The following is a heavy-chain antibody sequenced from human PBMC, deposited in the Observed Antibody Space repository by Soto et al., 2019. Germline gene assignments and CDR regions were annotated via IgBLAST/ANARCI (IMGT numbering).Heavy chain of an antibody. J-gene: IGHJ4*02. D-gene: IGHD5-12*01. CDR3: AVYISEPHIGGGH. CDR1: GYTLTDYL. V-gene: IGHV1-3*01. CDR2: VNAGNGYT. Sequence: QVQLVQSGTEAKRPGASVRVSCKASGYTLTDYLVHWVCQAPGQSPEWMGWVNAGNGYTKYSERFQDRITLTRDPSANTAYMDLSSLRYEDTAMYYCAVYISEPHIGGGHWGQGTPVIVTA.